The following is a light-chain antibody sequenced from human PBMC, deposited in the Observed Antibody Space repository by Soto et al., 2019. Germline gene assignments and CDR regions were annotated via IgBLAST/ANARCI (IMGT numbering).Light chain of an antibody. J-gene: IGKJ5*01. CDR2: AAS. CDR3: QQSYRTPIT. V-gene: IGKV1-39*01. Sequence: DIQLTQSPSPLSASVGDRVAITCLASQSISTYLNWYQQKPGKAPKVLIYAASNLQSGVPPRFSGSGSGTDFTLTISSLQPEDVATYFCQQSYRTPITFGQGXRXXI. CDR1: QSISTY.